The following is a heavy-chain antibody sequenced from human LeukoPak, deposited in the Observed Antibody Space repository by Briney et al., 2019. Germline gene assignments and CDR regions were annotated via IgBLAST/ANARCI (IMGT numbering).Heavy chain of an antibody. J-gene: IGHJ4*02. V-gene: IGHV3-74*01. CDR1: GFTFSSYW. Sequence: GGSLRLSCAASGFTFSSYWMHWVRQAPGKGLVWVSRINSDGSSTSYAGSVKGRFTISRDNAKNTLYLQMNSLRAEDTAVYYCARERSDGYNIDYWGQGTLVTVSS. CDR2: INSDGSST. CDR3: ARERSDGYNIDY. D-gene: IGHD5-24*01.